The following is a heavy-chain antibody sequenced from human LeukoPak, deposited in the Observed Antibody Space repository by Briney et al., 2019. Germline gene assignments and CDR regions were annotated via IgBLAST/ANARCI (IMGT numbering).Heavy chain of an antibody. V-gene: IGHV1-69*13. J-gene: IGHJ3*02. Sequence: SVKVSCKASGGTFSSYAISWVRQAPGQGLEWMGGIIPIFGTANYAQKFQGRVTITADESTSTAYMELSSLRSDDTAVYYCARGLLVELGAFDIWGQGTMVTVSS. CDR2: IIPIFGTA. CDR3: ARGLLVELGAFDI. CDR1: GGTFSSYA. D-gene: IGHD2-21*02.